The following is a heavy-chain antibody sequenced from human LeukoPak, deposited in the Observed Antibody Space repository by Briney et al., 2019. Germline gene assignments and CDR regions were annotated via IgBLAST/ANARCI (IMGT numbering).Heavy chain of an antibody. Sequence: PGGSLRLSCAASGFTFSSYEMHWVRQPPGKGLEWVSYISSSDSTIYYADSVKGRFTISRDNAKNSLYLQMNSLRAEDTAVYYCARDCGGSSPFDYWGQGTLVTVSS. CDR1: GFTFSSYE. J-gene: IGHJ4*02. V-gene: IGHV3-48*03. CDR2: ISSSDSTI. CDR3: ARDCGGSSPFDY. D-gene: IGHD2-15*01.